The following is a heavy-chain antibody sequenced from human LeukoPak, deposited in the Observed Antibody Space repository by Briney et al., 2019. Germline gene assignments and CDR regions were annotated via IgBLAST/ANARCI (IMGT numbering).Heavy chain of an antibody. CDR1: GYTFTNNA. CDR3: ASHPPNSGYRH. Sequence: ASVKVSCKTSGYTFTNNAINWVRQAPGQGLEWMGWISPNSGGTNYAQKFQGRVTLTRDTSISTVYMELSSLRSDDTAVYYCASHPPNSGYRHWGQGTLVTVSS. V-gene: IGHV1-2*02. J-gene: IGHJ4*02. CDR2: ISPNSGGT. D-gene: IGHD3-22*01.